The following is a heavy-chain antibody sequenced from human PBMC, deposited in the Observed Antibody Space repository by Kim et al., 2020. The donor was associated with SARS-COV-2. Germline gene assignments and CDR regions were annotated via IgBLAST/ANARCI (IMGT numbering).Heavy chain of an antibody. J-gene: IGHJ4*02. Sequence: ASAKVSCKVSGYTFTSNGISWARQAPGQGLEWMGWISAYSDNTNYKEKFQGRVTMTTDTYTSTAYMVLRSLTSDDTAVYYCTRDYGSGTPRFDLWGRGTL. CDR3: TRDYGSGTPRFDL. V-gene: IGHV1-18*01. CDR2: ISAYSDNT. CDR1: GYTFTSNG. D-gene: IGHD3-10*01.